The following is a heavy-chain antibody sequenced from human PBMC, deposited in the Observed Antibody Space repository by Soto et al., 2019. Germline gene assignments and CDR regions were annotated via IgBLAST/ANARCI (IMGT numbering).Heavy chain of an antibody. V-gene: IGHV1-2*02. Sequence: QAQLFQSGAEVKKPGTSLRVSCKASGYTLTGYYLHWVRQAPGQGLEWMGWLNPDSGEAIYAQRFEGRVTMTRDTTIGTAYMDVKRLGSDDTAVYYCARGGYYDSGIYKGDLDVWGQGTLVTVSS. CDR2: LNPDSGEA. CDR3: ARGGYYDSGIYKGDLDV. CDR1: GYTLTGYY. J-gene: IGHJ3*01. D-gene: IGHD3-22*01.